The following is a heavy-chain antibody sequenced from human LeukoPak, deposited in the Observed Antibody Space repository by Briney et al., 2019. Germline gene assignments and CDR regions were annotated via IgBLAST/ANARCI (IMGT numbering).Heavy chain of an antibody. J-gene: IGHJ6*03. CDR3: ARGRGKQLDYYYYMDV. CDR2: IYTSGST. V-gene: IGHV4-61*02. CDR1: GGSISSGSYY. D-gene: IGHD1-1*01. Sequence: SETLSLTCTVSGGSISSGSYYWSWIRQPAGKGLEWIGRIYTSGSTNYNPSLKSRVTISVDTSKNQFSLKLSSVTAADTAVYYCARGRGKQLDYYYYMDVWGKGTTVTVSS.